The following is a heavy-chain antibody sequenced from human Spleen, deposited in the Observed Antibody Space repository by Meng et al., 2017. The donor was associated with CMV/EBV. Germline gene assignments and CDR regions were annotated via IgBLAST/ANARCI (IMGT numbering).Heavy chain of an antibody. CDR2: ISSSSSYI. D-gene: IGHD2-21*02. CDR3: AKDISWEIAAPQGTAIGGMDV. J-gene: IGHJ6*02. Sequence: GGSLRLSCAASGFTFSSYSMNWVRQAPGKGLEWVSSISSSSSYIYYADSVKGRFTISRDNAKNSLYLQMNSLRADDTALYYCAKDISWEIAAPQGTAIGGMDVWGQGTTVTVSS. CDR1: GFTFSSYS. V-gene: IGHV3-21*04.